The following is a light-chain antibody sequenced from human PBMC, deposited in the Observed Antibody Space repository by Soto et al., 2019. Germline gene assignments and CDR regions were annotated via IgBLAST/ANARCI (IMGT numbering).Light chain of an antibody. CDR2: GAS. J-gene: IGKJ5*01. Sequence: EIVVTHSPGTLSLSPGERATLSCSASQSVSSSYLAWYQQKPGQAPRLLIYGASSRATGIPDRFSGSGSGTDFTLTISRLEPEDFAVYYCQQYGSSPPITFGQGTRLEIK. V-gene: IGKV3-20*01. CDR3: QQYGSSPPIT. CDR1: QSVSSSY.